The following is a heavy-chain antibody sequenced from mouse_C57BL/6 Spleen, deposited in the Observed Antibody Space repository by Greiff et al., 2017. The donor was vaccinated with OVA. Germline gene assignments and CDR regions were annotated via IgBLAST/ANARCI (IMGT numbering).Heavy chain of an antibody. Sequence: ESGAELARPGASVKLSCKASGYTFTSYGISWVKQRTGQGLEWIGEIYPRSGNTYYNEKFKGKATLTADKSSSTAYMELRSLTSEDSAVYFCARDGNPYYAMDYWGQGTSVTVSS. CDR2: IYPRSGNT. CDR3: ARDGNPYYAMDY. J-gene: IGHJ4*01. V-gene: IGHV1-81*01. CDR1: GYTFTSYG. D-gene: IGHD2-1*01.